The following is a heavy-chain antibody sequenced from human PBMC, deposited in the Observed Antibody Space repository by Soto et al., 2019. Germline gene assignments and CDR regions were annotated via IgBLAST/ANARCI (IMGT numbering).Heavy chain of an antibody. V-gene: IGHV1-69*12. D-gene: IGHD5-12*01. J-gene: IGHJ3*02. CDR2: IIPMFAIA. Sequence: QVQLVQSGAEVKKPGSSVKISCKASGGTFSSYSISWVRRAPGQGLEWLGGIIPMFAIANYAQSFQGRVTITADESTSTAFMELSSLRSDDTAVYYCARARMATILVDAFDIWGQGTMVTVSS. CDR1: GGTFSSYS. CDR3: ARARMATILVDAFDI.